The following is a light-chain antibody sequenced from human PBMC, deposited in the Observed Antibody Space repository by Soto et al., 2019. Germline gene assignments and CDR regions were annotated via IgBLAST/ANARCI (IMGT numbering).Light chain of an antibody. CDR2: EVS. J-gene: IGLJ1*01. V-gene: IGLV2-14*01. Sequence: QSALTQPASVSGSPGQSITISCTGTSSDVGDYNYVSWYQHHPGKAPKLMIYEVSNRPSGVSNRFSGSKSGNTASLTISGLQAEDAADYYCSSYTSSSTHYVFGTGTKVTVL. CDR1: SSDVGDYNY. CDR3: SSYTSSSTHYV.